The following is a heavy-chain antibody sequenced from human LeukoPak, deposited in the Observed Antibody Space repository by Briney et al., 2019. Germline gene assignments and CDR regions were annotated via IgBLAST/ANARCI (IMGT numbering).Heavy chain of an antibody. CDR1: GFTFSSYG. Sequence: GGSLRLSCAASGFTFSSYGMHWVRQAPGKGLEWVSSISRGSDHIFYADSMKGRFTISRDNAKNSLYLQMNSLGAEDTAVYYCARPYDTRGYFPDYWGQGTLVTVSS. D-gene: IGHD3-22*01. CDR2: ISRGSDHI. CDR3: ARPYDTRGYFPDY. V-gene: IGHV3-21*01. J-gene: IGHJ4*02.